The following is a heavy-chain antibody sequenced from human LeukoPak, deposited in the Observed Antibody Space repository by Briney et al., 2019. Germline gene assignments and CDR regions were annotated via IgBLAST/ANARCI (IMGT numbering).Heavy chain of an antibody. CDR2: INHSGST. V-gene: IGHV4-34*01. Sequence: PSETLSLTCAVYGGSFSGYYWSWIRQPPGKELEWIGEINHSGSTNYNPSLKSRVTISVDTSKNQFSLKLSSVTAADTAVYYCAIAHYDFWSGYYSPFDYWGQGTLVTVSS. J-gene: IGHJ4*02. CDR1: GGSFSGYY. CDR3: AIAHYDFWSGYYSPFDY. D-gene: IGHD3-3*01.